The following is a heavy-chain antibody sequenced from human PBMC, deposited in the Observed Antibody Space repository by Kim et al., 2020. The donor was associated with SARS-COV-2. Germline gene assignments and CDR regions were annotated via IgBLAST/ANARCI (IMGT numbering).Heavy chain of an antibody. CDR3: AREVQHSNSFDY. V-gene: IGHV1-2*02. J-gene: IGHJ4*02. D-gene: IGHD2-21*01. Sequence: NYATKFQGGVTVTRDTSINTAYMELTRLTSDDTAVYYCAREVQHSNSFDYWGQGTLVTVSS.